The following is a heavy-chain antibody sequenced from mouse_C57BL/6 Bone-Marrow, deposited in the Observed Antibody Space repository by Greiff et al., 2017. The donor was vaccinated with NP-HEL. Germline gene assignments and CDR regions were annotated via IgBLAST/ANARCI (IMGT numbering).Heavy chain of an antibody. V-gene: IGHV1-19*01. CDR3: AYDYDDGSLDY. J-gene: IGHJ2*01. CDR1: GYTFTDYY. D-gene: IGHD2-4*01. CDR2: INPYNGGT. Sequence: EVQLQQSGPVLVKPGASVKMSCKASGYTFTDYYMNWVKQSHGKSLEWIGVINPYNGGTSYNQKFKGKATLTVDKSASTAYMELNSLTSEDSAVYYCAYDYDDGSLDYWGQGTTLTVSS.